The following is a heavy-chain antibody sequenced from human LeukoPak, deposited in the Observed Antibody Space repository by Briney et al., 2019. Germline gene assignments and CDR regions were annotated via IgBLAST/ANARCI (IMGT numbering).Heavy chain of an antibody. V-gene: IGHV1-2*06. Sequence: ASVKVSCKASGYTFTGYYMHWVRQAPGQGLEWMGRINPNSGGTNYAQKFQGRVTTTRDTSISTAYMELSRLRSDDTAVYYCARDYYGSGSYYPTPLGWFDPWGQGTLVTVSS. CDR1: GYTFTGYY. J-gene: IGHJ5*02. D-gene: IGHD3-10*01. CDR3: ARDYYGSGSYYPTPLGWFDP. CDR2: INPNSGGT.